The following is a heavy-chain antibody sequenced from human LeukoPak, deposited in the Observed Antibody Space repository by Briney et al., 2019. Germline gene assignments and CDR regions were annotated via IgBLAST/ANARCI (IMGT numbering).Heavy chain of an antibody. D-gene: IGHD6-19*01. CDR1: GFTFSSYD. J-gene: IGHJ4*02. Sequence: GGSLRLSCAASGFTFSSYDMNWVRQAPGKWLEWVSYIRSSGSTIYYADSVKGRFTTSRDNAKNSLYLQMNRLRPEDTAVYYCARVYSSGWYLDYWGQGTLVTVSS. V-gene: IGHV3-48*03. CDR2: IRSSGSTI. CDR3: ARVYSSGWYLDY.